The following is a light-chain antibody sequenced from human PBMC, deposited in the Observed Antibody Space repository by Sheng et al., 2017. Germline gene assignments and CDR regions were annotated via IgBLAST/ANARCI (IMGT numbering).Light chain of an antibody. Sequence: QSALTQPASVSGSPGQSITISCTGTTSDVGKYNVVAWYQQHPGEVPKLVIYEVTKRPSGVSNRFSGSKSGNTAFLTISGLQAEDEADYYCCSNAGTSSVSYVFGTGTTVTVI. CDR1: TSDVGKYNV. CDR2: EVT. CDR3: CSNAGTSSVSYV. V-gene: IGLV2-23*02. J-gene: IGLJ1*01.